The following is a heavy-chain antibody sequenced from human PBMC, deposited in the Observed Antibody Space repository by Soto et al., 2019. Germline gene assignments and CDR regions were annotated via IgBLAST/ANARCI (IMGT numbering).Heavy chain of an antibody. D-gene: IGHD5-18*01. CDR1: GYTFTSYA. Sequence: ASVKVSCKVSGYTFTSYAMHWVRQAPGQRLEWMGWINAGNGNTNYAQKLQGRVTMTTDTSTSTAYMELRSLRSDDTAVYCCARPRGYSYGFDDWGEATLVTVSS. V-gene: IGHV1-3*01. J-gene: IGHJ4*02. CDR2: INAGNGNT. CDR3: ARPRGYSYGFDD.